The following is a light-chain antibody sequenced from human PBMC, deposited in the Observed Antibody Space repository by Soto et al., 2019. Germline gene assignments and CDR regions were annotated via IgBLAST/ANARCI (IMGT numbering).Light chain of an antibody. Sequence: EIVMTQSPATLSLSPGERVTLSCRASQSVSSNLAWYHQKPGQAPRLLIYGASTRATGIPARFSGSGSGTEFTLTISSLQSEDFAVYYCQQYNNWWTFGQGTKVEIK. CDR3: QQYNNWWT. CDR1: QSVSSN. J-gene: IGKJ1*01. V-gene: IGKV3-15*01. CDR2: GAS.